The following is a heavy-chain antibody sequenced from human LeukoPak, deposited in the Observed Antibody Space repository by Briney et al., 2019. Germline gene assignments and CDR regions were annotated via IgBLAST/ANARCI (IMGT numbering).Heavy chain of an antibody. Sequence: EWLGRTFYRSKLYNDYAVSVKSRITVNPDTSKNQFSLQLKSVTPEDTAVYYCARTHGYFDYWGQGTLVTVSS. D-gene: IGHD2-8*01. CDR3: ARTHGYFDY. J-gene: IGHJ4*02. CDR2: TFYRSKLYN. V-gene: IGHV6-1*01.